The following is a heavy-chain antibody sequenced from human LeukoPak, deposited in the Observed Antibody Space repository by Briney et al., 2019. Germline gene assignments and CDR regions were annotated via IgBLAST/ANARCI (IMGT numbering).Heavy chain of an antibody. CDR1: GYTFTSYA. CDR2: INPNSGGT. V-gene: IGHV1-2*02. D-gene: IGHD4-23*01. J-gene: IGHJ4*02. CDR3: ARDPNRHYGGAVDY. Sequence: ASVKVSCKASGYTFTSYAISWVRQAPGQGLEWMGWINPNSGGTNYAQKFQGRVTMTRDTSISTAYMELSRLRSDDTAVYYCARDPNRHYGGAVDYWGQGTLVTVSS.